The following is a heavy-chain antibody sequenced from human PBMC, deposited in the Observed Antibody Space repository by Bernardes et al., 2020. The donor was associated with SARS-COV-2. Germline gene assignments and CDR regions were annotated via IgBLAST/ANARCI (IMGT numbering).Heavy chain of an antibody. D-gene: IGHD3-9*01. Sequence: GGSLRLSCAASGFKFNDYAIHWVRQAPGKGLEWVSGINWNYRYIAYADSVRGRFTISRDNAKNSVFLQMDSLRPEDTALYYCAKDKRPDILAGDYTPYYYYGLDVWGQGTTVTVSS. V-gene: IGHV3-9*01. CDR1: GFKFNDYA. CDR2: INWNYRYI. J-gene: IGHJ6*02. CDR3: AKDKRPDILAGDYTPYYYYGLDV.